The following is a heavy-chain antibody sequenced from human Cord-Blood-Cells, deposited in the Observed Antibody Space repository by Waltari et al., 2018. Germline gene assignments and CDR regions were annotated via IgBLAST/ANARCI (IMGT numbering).Heavy chain of an antibody. J-gene: IGHJ4*02. CDR2: IWYDGSNK. Sequence: QVQLVESGGGVVQPGRALRPSCAGSGFTFSSYGLPWVRQAPGKGLEWVAVIWYDGSNKYYADSVKGRFTISRDNSKNTLYLQMNSLRAEDTAVYYCARDRSILEWLFDYWGQGTLVTVSS. V-gene: IGHV3-33*01. D-gene: IGHD3-3*01. CDR3: ARDRSILEWLFDY. CDR1: GFTFSSYG.